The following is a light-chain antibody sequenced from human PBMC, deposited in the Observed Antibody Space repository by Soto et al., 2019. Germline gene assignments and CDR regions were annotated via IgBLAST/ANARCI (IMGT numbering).Light chain of an antibody. Sequence: EIVLTQSPGTLSLSPGDRATLSCRASQSVNSNYLAWYQRKPGQAPRLLIYGASNRATDIPYRFSASGSGTDFTLTITRLEAEDFAVYYCQQYDSTPPTLGQGTKVEVQ. CDR1: QSVNSNY. CDR3: QQYDSTPPT. V-gene: IGKV3-20*01. J-gene: IGKJ1*01. CDR2: GAS.